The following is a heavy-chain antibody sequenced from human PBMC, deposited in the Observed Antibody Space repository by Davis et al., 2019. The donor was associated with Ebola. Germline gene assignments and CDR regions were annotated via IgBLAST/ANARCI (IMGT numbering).Heavy chain of an antibody. CDR3: ARGVGVAAAGKDY. CDR2: IIPILGIA. V-gene: IGHV1-69*02. CDR1: GGTFSSYT. J-gene: IGHJ4*02. Sequence: VKVSCKASGGTFSSYTISWVRQAPGQGLEWMGRIIPILGIANYAQKFQGRVMITADKSTSTAYMELSSLRSEDTAVYYCARGVGVAAAGKDYWGQGTLVTVSS. D-gene: IGHD6-13*01.